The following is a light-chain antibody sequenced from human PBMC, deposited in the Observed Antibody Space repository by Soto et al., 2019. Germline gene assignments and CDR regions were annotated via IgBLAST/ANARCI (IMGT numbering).Light chain of an antibody. CDR3: SSYTSRSTLGV. CDR1: NSDIGGYNY. V-gene: IGLV2-14*03. CDR2: DVS. J-gene: IGLJ2*01. Sequence: QSVLTQPASVSGSPGPSITISCTGTNSDIGGYNYVSWYQQHPGKAPKLMIYDVSNRPSGVSYRFSGSKSGNTASLTISGLQAEDEADYYCSSYTSRSTLGVFGGGTTLTVL.